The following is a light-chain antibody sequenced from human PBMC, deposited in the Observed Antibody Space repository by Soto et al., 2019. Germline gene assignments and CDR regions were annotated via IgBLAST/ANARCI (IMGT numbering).Light chain of an antibody. CDR1: QSISSW. CDR3: QQSSDFPLT. CDR2: AAS. Sequence: DIQMTQSPSTLSASVGDRVTITCRASQSISSWLAWYQQKPGKAPKLLIYAASSLQSGVPSRFSGSGSGTDFTLTISSLQPEDFATYFCQQSSDFPLTFGGGTKVDIK. V-gene: IGKV1-12*01. J-gene: IGKJ4*01.